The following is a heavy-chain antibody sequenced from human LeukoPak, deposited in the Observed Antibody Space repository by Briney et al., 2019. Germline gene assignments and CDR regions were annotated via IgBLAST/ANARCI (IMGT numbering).Heavy chain of an antibody. J-gene: IGHJ4*02. Sequence: GGSLRLSCAASGFTFSDYSMNWVRQAPGKGLEWVSYMSSTSSSIYYAASVKGRFTISRDNAKNSLYLQMNSLRAEDTAVYYCARAGLGTMRTTPGVDYWGQGTLVTVSS. D-gene: IGHD1/OR15-1a*01. V-gene: IGHV3-48*04. CDR2: MSSTSSSI. CDR1: GFTFSDYS. CDR3: ARAGLGTMRTTPGVDY.